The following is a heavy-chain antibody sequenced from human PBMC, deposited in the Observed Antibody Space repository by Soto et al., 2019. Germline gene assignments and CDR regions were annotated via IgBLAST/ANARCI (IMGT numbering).Heavy chain of an antibody. V-gene: IGHV4-30-2*01. CDR1: GGSISSGGFS. D-gene: IGHD4-4*01. Sequence: TLSLTCAVSGGSISSGGFSWSWIRQPPGKGLEWIGYIYHSGSTYYNPSLKSRVTISVDRSKNQFSLKLSSVTAADTAVYYCARGMTTVTTIDYWGQGTLVTVSA. CDR2: IYHSGST. J-gene: IGHJ4*02. CDR3: ARGMTTVTTIDY.